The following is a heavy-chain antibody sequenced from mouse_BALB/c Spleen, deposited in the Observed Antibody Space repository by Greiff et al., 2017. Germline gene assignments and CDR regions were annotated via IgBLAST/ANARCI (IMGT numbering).Heavy chain of an antibody. CDR2: ISYSGST. CDR1: GYSITSDYA. J-gene: IGHJ4*01. D-gene: IGHD6-1*01. V-gene: IGHV3-2*02. CDR3: ASPRGCYYAMDY. Sequence: EVKLLESGPGLVKPSQSLSLTCTVTGYSITSDYAWNWIRQFPGNKLEWMGYISYSGSTSYNPSLKSRISITRDSAKNQFFLQLNSVTTEDTATYYCASPRGCYYAMDYWGQGTSVTVSS.